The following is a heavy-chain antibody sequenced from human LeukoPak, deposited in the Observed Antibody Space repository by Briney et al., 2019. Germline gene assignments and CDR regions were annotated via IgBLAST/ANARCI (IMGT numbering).Heavy chain of an antibody. CDR2: IIPILGIA. J-gene: IGHJ4*02. D-gene: IGHD3-3*01. V-gene: IGHV1-69*04. CDR1: GGTFSSYA. CDR3: AKDLKIFGVVTLFDY. Sequence: SVKVSCKASGGTFSSYAISWVRQAPGQGLEWMGRIIPILGIANYAQKFQGRVTITADKSTSTAYMELSSLRSEDTAVYYCAKDLKIFGVVTLFDYWGQGTLVTVSS.